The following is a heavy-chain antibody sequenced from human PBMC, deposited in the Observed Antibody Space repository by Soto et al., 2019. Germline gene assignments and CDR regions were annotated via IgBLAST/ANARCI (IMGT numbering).Heavy chain of an antibody. J-gene: IGHJ3*02. V-gene: IGHV1-2*02. CDR1: GYPVTAYY. Sequence: QLHLVQSGAVVKKPGASVTVSCSASGYPVTAYYMHWVRQAPGRGLEWMGGINPATGAAKYTPTFHGRVPMTRETATHKVFMELSGLTSGDTAVFYLARGGGVGVAGSAAFDMWGQGTLVTVSS. CDR3: ARGGGVGVAGSAAFDM. D-gene: IGHD3-3*01. CDR2: INPATGAA.